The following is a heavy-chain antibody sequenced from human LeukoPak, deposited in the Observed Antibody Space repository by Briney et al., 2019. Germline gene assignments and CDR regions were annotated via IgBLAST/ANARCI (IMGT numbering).Heavy chain of an antibody. CDR3: ARTIAARQGDFDY. Sequence: PGGSLRLSCAASGFTFSSYNINWVRQAPGKGLEWVSYISSSSGAIFYADSVKGRFTISRDNAKSSLYLQMNSLRAEDTAVYYCARTIAARQGDFDYWGQGTLVTVSS. D-gene: IGHD6-6*01. CDR2: ISSSSGAI. J-gene: IGHJ4*02. V-gene: IGHV3-48*01. CDR1: GFTFSSYN.